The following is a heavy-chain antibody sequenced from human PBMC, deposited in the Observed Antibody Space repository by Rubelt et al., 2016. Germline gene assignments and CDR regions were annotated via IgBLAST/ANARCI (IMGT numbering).Heavy chain of an antibody. J-gene: IGHJ4*02. CDR1: GYTFSSNY. Sequence: QVQLVQSGAEVKKPGASVKVSCKAFGYTFSSNYIHWVRQAPGQGLEWMGWINPNSGNTNYAQKFQGRVTMTRDTSITTAYMELTRLTSDDTAVYYCARDRPSDCWGQGTLVTVSS. CDR3: ARDRPSDC. CDR2: INPNSGNT. V-gene: IGHV1-2*02.